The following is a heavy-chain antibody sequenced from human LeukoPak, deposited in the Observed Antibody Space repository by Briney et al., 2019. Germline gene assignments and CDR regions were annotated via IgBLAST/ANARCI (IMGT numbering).Heavy chain of an antibody. CDR3: ASYCSTTSCPFDY. CDR2: IYHGGNT. V-gene: IGHV4-30-2*01. D-gene: IGHD2-2*01. J-gene: IGHJ4*02. CDR1: GGSISSGGYH. Sequence: SETLSLTCTVSGGSISSGGYHWGWIRQPPGKGLEWIGYIYHGGNTYYNPSLKSRVTISLDRSKNQFSLRLTSVTAADAAVYYCASYCSTTSCPFDYWGQGTLVTVSS.